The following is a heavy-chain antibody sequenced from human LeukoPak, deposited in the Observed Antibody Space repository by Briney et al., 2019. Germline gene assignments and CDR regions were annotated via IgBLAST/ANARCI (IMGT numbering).Heavy chain of an antibody. CDR1: GYSFIGNY. V-gene: IGHV1-2*02. D-gene: IGHD6-25*01. CDR3: ARGFSGPTKNWFDP. J-gene: IGHJ5*02. Sequence: ASVKVSCKGSGYSFIGNYMHWVRQAPGQGLEWMGWINPNSGGTNYTQKLQGRVTMTRDTSISTAYMELSRLRSDDTAVYFCARGFSGPTKNWFDPWGQGTRVTVSS. CDR2: INPNSGGT.